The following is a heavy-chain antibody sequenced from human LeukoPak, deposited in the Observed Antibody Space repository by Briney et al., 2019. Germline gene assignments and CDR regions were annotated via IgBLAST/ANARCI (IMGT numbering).Heavy chain of an antibody. CDR1: GYTFTGYY. D-gene: IGHD3-3*01. J-gene: IGHJ4*02. Sequence: ASVKVSCKASGYTFTGYYMHWVRQAPGQGLEWMGWINPNSGGTNYAQKFQGRVTMTRDTSISTAYMELSRLRSDDTAVYYCARGITIFGVVISYWGQGTLATVSS. V-gene: IGHV1-2*02. CDR2: INPNSGGT. CDR3: ARGITIFGVVISY.